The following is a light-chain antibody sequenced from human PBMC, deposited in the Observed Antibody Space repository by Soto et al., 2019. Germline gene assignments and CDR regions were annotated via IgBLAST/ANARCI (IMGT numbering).Light chain of an antibody. CDR1: QTVSNNY. J-gene: IGKJ2*01. CDR3: QQYGSSPPYT. Sequence: PGERATLSCRASQTVSNNYLAWYQQKPGQAPRLLIFRSSDRATGIPDRFSGSGSGTDFTLTISRLEPEDFAVYYCQQYGSSPPYTFGQGTKLEIK. CDR2: RSS. V-gene: IGKV3-20*01.